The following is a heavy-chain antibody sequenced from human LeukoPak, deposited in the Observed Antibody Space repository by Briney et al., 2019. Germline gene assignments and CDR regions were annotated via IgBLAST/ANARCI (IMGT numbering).Heavy chain of an antibody. V-gene: IGHV3-64*01. J-gene: IGHJ3*02. D-gene: IGHD4-17*01. CDR3: ARVRAADYGGYEHAFDI. CDR1: GFTFSSYA. CDR2: ISSNGGST. Sequence: GGSLRLSCAASGFTFSSYAMHWVRQAPGKGLEYVSAISSNGGSTYYANSVKGRFTISRDNSKNTLYLQMGSLRAEDMAVYYCARVRAADYGGYEHAFDIWGQGTMVTVSS.